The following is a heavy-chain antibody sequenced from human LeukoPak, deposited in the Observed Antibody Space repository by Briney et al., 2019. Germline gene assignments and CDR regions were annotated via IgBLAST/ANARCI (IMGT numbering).Heavy chain of an antibody. CDR1: GGSISSYY. V-gene: IGHV4-4*07. D-gene: IGHD1-26*01. CDR3: ARDTVYSGSYSRAFDI. J-gene: IGHJ3*02. Sequence: PSETLSLTCTVSGGSISSYYWSWIRQPAGKGLEWIGRIYTSGSTNYNPSLKSRVTMSVDTSKNQFSLKLSSVTAADTAVYYCARDTVYSGSYSRAFDIWGQGTMVTVSS. CDR2: IYTSGST.